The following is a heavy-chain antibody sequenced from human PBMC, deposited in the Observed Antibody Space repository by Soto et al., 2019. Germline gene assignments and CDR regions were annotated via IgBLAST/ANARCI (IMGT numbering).Heavy chain of an antibody. J-gene: IGHJ4*02. CDR2: ISSNIITV. D-gene: IGHD2-15*01. V-gene: IGHV3-48*02. Sequence: EVQLVESGGGLVQPGGSLRLSCAASGFTFSTYGMNWVRQAPGKGLEWVSYISSNIITVYYADSVKGRFTISRDNAQNLLDLQMNSLRDEDTAVYYCVRDRRYAEYSLDYWGQGTLVPVSS. CDR1: GFTFSTYG. CDR3: VRDRRYAEYSLDY.